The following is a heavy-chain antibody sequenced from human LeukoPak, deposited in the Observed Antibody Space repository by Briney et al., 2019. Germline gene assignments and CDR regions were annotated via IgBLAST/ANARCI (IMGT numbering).Heavy chain of an antibody. V-gene: IGHV3-23*01. D-gene: IGHD4-17*01. CDR2: LNHDGGST. CDR1: GFTFSTYA. J-gene: IGHJ4*02. CDR3: AKTGRDYGDFFYFDY. Sequence: GGSLRLSCATSGFTFSTYAMSWVRQAPGKGLEWVSALNHDGGSTYYADSVKGRFTIFRDNSKNTLYLQISSLRVEDTAVYYCAKTGRDYGDFFYFDYWGQGTPVIISS.